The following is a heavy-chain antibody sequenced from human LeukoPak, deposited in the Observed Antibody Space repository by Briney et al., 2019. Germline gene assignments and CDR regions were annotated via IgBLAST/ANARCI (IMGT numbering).Heavy chain of an antibody. CDR2: ISTSGSNT. J-gene: IGHJ5*02. Sequence: GGSLRLSRAASGFTFSNYAMSWFRQAPGKGLEWVSTISTSGSNTYYADSVKGRFTISRDNAKNSLYLQMNSLRAEDTAVYSCARGADGVSSNSRGWFDPWGQGTLVTVSS. D-gene: IGHD2-15*01. CDR3: ARGADGVSSNSRGWFDP. V-gene: IGHV3-21*01. CDR1: GFTFSNYA.